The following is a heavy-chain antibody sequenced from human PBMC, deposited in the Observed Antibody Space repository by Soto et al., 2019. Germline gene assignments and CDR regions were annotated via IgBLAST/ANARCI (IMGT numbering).Heavy chain of an antibody. V-gene: IGHV3-33*01. CDR3: ARDFSVLRYFDWLSY. D-gene: IGHD3-9*01. CDR2: IWFDESNE. CDR1: GFTFSNYG. J-gene: IGHJ4*02. Sequence: PGGSLRLSCAASGFTFSNYGMHWVRQAPGKGLEWVAVIWFDESNEYYADSVKGRFTISRDNSKNTLYLQMNSLRAEDTAVYYCARDFSVLRYFDWLSYWGQGTLVTVSS.